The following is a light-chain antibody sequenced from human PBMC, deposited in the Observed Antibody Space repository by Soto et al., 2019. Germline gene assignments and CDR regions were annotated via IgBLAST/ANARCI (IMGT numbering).Light chain of an antibody. CDR3: QQYGSSPTWT. CDR2: GAS. V-gene: IGKV3-20*01. CDR1: QSVSSSY. Sequence: EIVLTQSPGTLSLSPGERATLSCRASQSVSSSYLAWYQQKPGQAPRLLIYGASSRATGIPDRFSGSGSGTDFTLTISRLEPEDFAVYYCQQYGSSPTWTFGLGTKVDIK. J-gene: IGKJ1*01.